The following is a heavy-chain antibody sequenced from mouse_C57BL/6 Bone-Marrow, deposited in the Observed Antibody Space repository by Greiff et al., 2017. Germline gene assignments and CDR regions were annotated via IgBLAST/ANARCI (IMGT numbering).Heavy chain of an antibody. CDR3: ASRITPYYYAMDY. CDR2: IHPNSGST. Sequence: QVQLKQPGAELVKPGASVKLSCKASGYTFTSYWMHWVKQRPGQGLEWIGMIHPNSGSTNYNEKSKSKATLTVDKSSSTAYMQLSSLTSEDSAVYYCASRITPYYYAMDYWGQGTSVTVSS. CDR1: GYTFTSYW. D-gene: IGHD1-1*01. V-gene: IGHV1-64*01. J-gene: IGHJ4*01.